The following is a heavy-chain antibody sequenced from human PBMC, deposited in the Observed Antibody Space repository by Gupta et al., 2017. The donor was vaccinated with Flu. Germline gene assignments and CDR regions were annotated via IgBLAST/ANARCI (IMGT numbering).Heavy chain of an antibody. V-gene: IGHV3-23*01. CDR1: GFPFSSYA. CDR3: AKLTGVGGWSFDY. D-gene: IGHD6-19*01. Sequence: EVQVLDSGGGLVQSGGSLRLSCAASGFPFSSYAMSWFRQAPGTGLEWVSAIDKSAASTYYADSVKGRFTISRDNSKNTVLLQMNSLRAEDTAVYYCAKLTGVGGWSFDYWGQGTLVTVSS. J-gene: IGHJ4*02. CDR2: IDKSAAST.